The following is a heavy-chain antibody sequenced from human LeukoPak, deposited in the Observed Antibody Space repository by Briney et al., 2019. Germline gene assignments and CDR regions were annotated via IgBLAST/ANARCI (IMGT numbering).Heavy chain of an antibody. CDR3: ARGWYYGSGSPHPDY. CDR2: LNPNSGNT. Sequence: SVKVSCNASGYPFPIYDINWVRPATGQGLEWMGWLNPNSGNTGYAQKFQGRVTMTTNTSISTAHMELNSLSSEDTAVYYCARGWYYGSGSPHPDYWGQGTLVTVSS. V-gene: IGHV1-8*01. CDR1: GYPFPIYD. J-gene: IGHJ4*02. D-gene: IGHD3-10*01.